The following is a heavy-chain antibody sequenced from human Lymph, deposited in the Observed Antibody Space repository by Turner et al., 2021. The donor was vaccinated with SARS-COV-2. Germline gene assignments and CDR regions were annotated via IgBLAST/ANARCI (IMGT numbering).Heavy chain of an antibody. Sequence: EVQLVETGGGLIQPGGSLRLSCAASGNIVSRNYMNWVRQAQGKGLEWVSVIYSGGTTYYADSVKGRFTISRDNSKNTLYLQMNSMRVEDTAVYYCARDLGTYGMDVWGQGTTVTVSS. CDR3: ARDLGTYGMDV. CDR1: GNIVSRNY. V-gene: IGHV3-53*02. D-gene: IGHD6-13*01. J-gene: IGHJ6*02. CDR2: IYSGGTT.